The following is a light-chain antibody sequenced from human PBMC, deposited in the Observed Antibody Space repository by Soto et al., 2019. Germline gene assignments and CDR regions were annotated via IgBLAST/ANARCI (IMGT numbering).Light chain of an antibody. CDR2: HAS. CDR1: QSISSSY. Sequence: EIVLTQSPGTLSLSPGERATLSCRANQSISSSYLAWYQQKPGQSPRLLLYHASSRATGIPDRFSGSGSGTDFTLTISRLEPEDFAVYYCQQYDSSPWTFGQGTKVEIK. J-gene: IGKJ1*01. CDR3: QQYDSSPWT. V-gene: IGKV3-20*01.